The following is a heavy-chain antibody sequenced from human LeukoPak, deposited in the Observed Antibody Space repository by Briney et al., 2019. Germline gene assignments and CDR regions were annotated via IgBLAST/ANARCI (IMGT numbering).Heavy chain of an antibody. Sequence: SSETLSLTCAVYGGSFSGYYWSWIRQPPGKGLEWIGEINHSGSTNYNPSLKSRVTISVDTSKNQFSLKLSSVTAADTAVHYCARGARYSYGYCAFDIWGQGTMVTVSS. CDR2: INHSGST. V-gene: IGHV4-34*01. CDR3: ARGARYSYGYCAFDI. CDR1: GGSFSGYY. J-gene: IGHJ3*02. D-gene: IGHD5-18*01.